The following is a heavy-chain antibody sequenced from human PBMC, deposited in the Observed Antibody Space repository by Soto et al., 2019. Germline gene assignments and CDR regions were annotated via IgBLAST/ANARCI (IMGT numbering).Heavy chain of an antibody. J-gene: IGHJ2*01. Sequence: QVQLQEAVPGLVKPSETLSLTCTVSGGSISSYYWSWIRQPPGKGLEWIGYIYYSGSTNYNPSLKSRVTISVDTSKNPFSLKLSSVTAADTAVYYCARFNWYFDLWGRGTLVTVSS. CDR2: IYYSGST. V-gene: IGHV4-59*08. CDR3: ARFNWYFDL. CDR1: GGSISSYY.